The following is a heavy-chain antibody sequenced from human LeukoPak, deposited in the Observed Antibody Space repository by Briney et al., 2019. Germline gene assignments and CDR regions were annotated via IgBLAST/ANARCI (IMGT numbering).Heavy chain of an antibody. CDR1: GYTFTNYY. CDR3: ARDLSTVHYYDSSGRERAAFDI. CDR2: INPSGGST. V-gene: IGHV1-46*01. D-gene: IGHD3-22*01. J-gene: IGHJ3*02. Sequence: GASVKVSCKASGYTFTNYYIHWVRQPPGQGLECMGIINPSGGSTSYAQKFQGRITMTRDMSTNTVYMELSSLRSEDTAVYYCARDLSTVHYYDSSGRERAAFDIWGQGKMVTVSS.